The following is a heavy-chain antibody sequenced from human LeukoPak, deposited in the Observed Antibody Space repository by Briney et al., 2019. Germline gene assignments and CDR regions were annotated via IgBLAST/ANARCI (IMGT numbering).Heavy chain of an antibody. Sequence: GASVKVSCKASGYTFTSYGISWVRQAPGQGLEWMGWISAYNGNTNYAQKLQGRVTMTTDTSTSTACMELRSLRSDDTAVYYCAREQASTYYDFWSGERHDAFDIWGQGTMVTVSS. J-gene: IGHJ3*02. V-gene: IGHV1-18*01. CDR1: GYTFTSYG. CDR3: AREQASTYYDFWSGERHDAFDI. CDR2: ISAYNGNT. D-gene: IGHD3-3*01.